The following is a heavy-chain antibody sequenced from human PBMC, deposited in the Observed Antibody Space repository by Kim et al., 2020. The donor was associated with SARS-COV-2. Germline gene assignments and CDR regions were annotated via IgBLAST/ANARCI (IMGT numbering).Heavy chain of an antibody. V-gene: IGHV3-30*18. CDR3: AKGPLGWELLEGCWFDP. Sequence: LSLTCAASGFTFSSYGMHWVRQAPGKGLEWVAVISYDGSNKYYADSVKGRFTISRDNSKNTLYLQMNSLRAEDTAVYYCAKGPLGWELLEGCWFDPWGQGTLVTVSS. D-gene: IGHD1-26*01. CDR2: ISYDGSNK. J-gene: IGHJ5*02. CDR1: GFTFSSYG.